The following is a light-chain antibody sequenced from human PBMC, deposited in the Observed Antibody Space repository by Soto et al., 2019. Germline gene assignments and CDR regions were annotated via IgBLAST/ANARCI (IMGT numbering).Light chain of an antibody. J-gene: IGLJ2*01. CDR3: CSYAGSSTHVV. CDR1: SSDVGSYDL. CDR2: EGS. V-gene: IGLV2-23*01. Sequence: QSALTQPASVSGSPGQSITISCTGTSSDVGSYDLVSWYQQHPDKAPKLMIYEGSKRPPGVSNRFSGSKSGNTASLTISGLQAEDEADYYCCSYAGSSTHVVFGGGTKVTVL.